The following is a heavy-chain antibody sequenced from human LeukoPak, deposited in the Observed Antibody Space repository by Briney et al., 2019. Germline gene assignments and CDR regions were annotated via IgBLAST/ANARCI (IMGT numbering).Heavy chain of an antibody. CDR3: ARVGSTTGTDCDY. V-gene: IGHV1-2*02. CDR2: INPNSGGT. CDR1: GYTFTGYY. D-gene: IGHD1-1*01. Sequence: ASVKVSCKASGYTFTGYYLHWVRQAPGQGLEWMGWINPNSGGTNYAQKFQGRVTMTRDTSISTAYMELSRLRSDDTAVYYCARVGSTTGTDCDYWGQGTLVTVSS. J-gene: IGHJ4*02.